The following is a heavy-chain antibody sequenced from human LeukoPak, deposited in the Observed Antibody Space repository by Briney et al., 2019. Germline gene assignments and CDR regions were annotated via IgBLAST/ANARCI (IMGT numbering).Heavy chain of an antibody. J-gene: IGHJ1*01. V-gene: IGHV1-2*02. D-gene: IGHD1-26*01. CDR1: GYTFTGYC. Sequence: ASVKVSCKASGYTFTGYCLHWVRQAPGPGLDWMGWINPNSGGTTYAQNFKGRVTMTWDTSISTAYMELSRLRSDDTAVYYCAREWELLRKYLYHWGQGTLVTVSS. CDR2: INPNSGGT. CDR3: AREWELLRKYLYH.